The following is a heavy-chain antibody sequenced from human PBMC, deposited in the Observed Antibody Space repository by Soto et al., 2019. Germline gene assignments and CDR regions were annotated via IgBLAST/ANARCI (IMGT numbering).Heavy chain of an antibody. D-gene: IGHD6-19*01. J-gene: IGHJ4*02. CDR3: ARHYSRGWYHYYYS. V-gene: IGHV4-39*01. CDR1: VDSVTSSDYQ. Sequence: SETLSLTGSVSVDSVTSSDYQWGWIRQPPGKGLEWIGTIYYIGTTYYNPSLKSRVAISVESSQNQFSLKLNSVTAADTALYYCARHYSRGWYHYYYSSGPGILVTVSS. CDR2: IYYIGTT.